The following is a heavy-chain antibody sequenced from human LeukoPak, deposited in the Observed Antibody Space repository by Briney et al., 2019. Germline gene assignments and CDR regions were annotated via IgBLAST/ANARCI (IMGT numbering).Heavy chain of an antibody. CDR2: ITGYGAT. CDR1: GFTFSNFA. Sequence: GGSLRLSCAASGFTFSNFAMRWVRQAPGTGLQWVSTITGYGATFYADSVRGRFTIFRDTSMNTLFLQMNSLGAEDTAVYYCAKGAAAGKVDWFDPWGQGTLVTVFS. CDR3: AKGAAAGKVDWFDP. D-gene: IGHD6-13*01. J-gene: IGHJ5*02. V-gene: IGHV3-23*01.